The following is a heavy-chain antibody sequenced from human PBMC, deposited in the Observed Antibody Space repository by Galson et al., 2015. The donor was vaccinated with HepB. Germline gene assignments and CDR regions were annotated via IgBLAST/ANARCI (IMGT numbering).Heavy chain of an antibody. CDR1: GGSISSYY. V-gene: IGHV4-4*07. D-gene: IGHD3-22*01. CDR2: IYTSGST. Sequence: SETLSLTCTVSGGSISSYYWSWIRQPAGKGLEWIGRIYTSGSTNCNPSLKSRVTMSVDTSKNQFSLKLSSVTAADTAVYYCARDFVMSSGYRDDEYYYYGMDVWGQGTTVTVSS. J-gene: IGHJ6*02. CDR3: ARDFVMSSGYRDDEYYYYGMDV.